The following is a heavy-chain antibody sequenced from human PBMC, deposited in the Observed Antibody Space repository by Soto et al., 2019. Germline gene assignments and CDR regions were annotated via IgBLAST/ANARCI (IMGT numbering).Heavy chain of an antibody. CDR2: ISYDGSNK. Sequence: QVQLVESGGGVVQPGRSLRLSCAASGFTFSSYGMHWVRQAPGKGLEWVAVISYDGSNKYYADSVKGRFTISRDNSKNTLYLQMNSLRAEDTAVYYCAKGRGHEGLDYWGQGTLVTVSS. CDR3: AKGRGHEGLDY. V-gene: IGHV3-30*18. J-gene: IGHJ4*02. CDR1: GFTFSSYG.